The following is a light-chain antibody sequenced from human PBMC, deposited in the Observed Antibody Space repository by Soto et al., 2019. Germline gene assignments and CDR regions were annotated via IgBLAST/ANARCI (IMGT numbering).Light chain of an antibody. J-gene: IGKJ1*01. V-gene: IGKV1-9*01. CDR3: QQYNSWT. CDR2: GAS. CDR1: QGIINY. Sequence: IQLTQSPSSLSASMGDRVTITCRASQGIINYLAWYQQKPGKAPKLLIYGASTLQGGVPSRFTGSGSGTGFTLTISSLQPDDFATYYCQQYNSWTFGQGTKVDIK.